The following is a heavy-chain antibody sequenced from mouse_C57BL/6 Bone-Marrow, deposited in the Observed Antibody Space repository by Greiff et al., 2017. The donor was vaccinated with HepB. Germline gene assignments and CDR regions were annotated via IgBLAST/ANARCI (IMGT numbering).Heavy chain of an antibody. J-gene: IGHJ2*01. D-gene: IGHD1-1*01. CDR3: ARKDSGSSYYFAY. Sequence: LQESGAELVRPGSSVKLSCKDSYFAFMASAMHWVKQRPGHGLEWIGSFTMYSDATEYSENFKGKATLTATTSSSTAYMELRSFTSEDSAVYYCARKDSGSSYYFAYWGQGTTLTVSS. CDR2: FTMYSDAT. V-gene: IGHV1-49*01. CDR1: YFAFMASA.